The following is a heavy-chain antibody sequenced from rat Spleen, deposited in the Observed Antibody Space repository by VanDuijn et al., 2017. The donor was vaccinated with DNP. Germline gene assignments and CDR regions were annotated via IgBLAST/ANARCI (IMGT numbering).Heavy chain of an antibody. D-gene: IGHD2-5*01. Sequence: EVQLVESGGGLVLPGWSLRLSCAASGFTFNNYWMYWFRQAPGKGLEWVASIKTDGGGTYYPDSVKGRFTISRHNAENTVYLEMNSLRSEDTATYHCVKHLDAWGQGTSVTVSS. CDR3: VKHLDA. V-gene: IGHV5-58*01. CDR1: GFTFNNYW. J-gene: IGHJ4*01. CDR2: IKTDGGGT.